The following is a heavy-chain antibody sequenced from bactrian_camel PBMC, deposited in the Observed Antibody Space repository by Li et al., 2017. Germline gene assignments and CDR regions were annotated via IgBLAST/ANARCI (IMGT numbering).Heavy chain of an antibody. CDR1: GFSFSSYA. Sequence: VQLVESGGGLVQPGGSLRLSCAASGFSFSSYAMIWVRQAPGKGLEWVSSISWNGDSTNYPDSVKGRFTISRDNAKNTAYLQMNSLKTEDTAVYYCATGLYSDYGGFQEYTYWGQGTQVTVS. V-gene: IGHV3S40*01. D-gene: IGHD4*01. CDR2: ISWNGDST. CDR3: ATGLYSDYGGFQEYTY. J-gene: IGHJ4*01.